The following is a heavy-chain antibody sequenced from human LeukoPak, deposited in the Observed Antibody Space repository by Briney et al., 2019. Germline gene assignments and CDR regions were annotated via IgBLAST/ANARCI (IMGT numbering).Heavy chain of an antibody. Sequence: SETLSLTCTVPGGSISSHYWSWIRQPPGKGLEWIGYMYDSVRTKDNPSLESRVTLSADTSKNQFSLRLSSVTAADTAMYYCATIKRGNIYGYFDFWGQGILVTVSS. D-gene: IGHD5-18*01. CDR3: ATIKRGNIYGYFDF. CDR2: MYDSVRT. CDR1: GGSISSHY. V-gene: IGHV4-59*11. J-gene: IGHJ4*02.